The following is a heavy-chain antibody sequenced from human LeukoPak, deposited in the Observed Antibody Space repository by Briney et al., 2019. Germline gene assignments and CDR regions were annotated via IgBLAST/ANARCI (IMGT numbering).Heavy chain of an antibody. CDR1: GFTFSSYA. D-gene: IGHD5-24*01. CDR2: ISYDGSNK. V-gene: IGHV3-30-3*01. CDR3: ARGASSGMATITPNFDY. J-gene: IGHJ4*02. Sequence: PGRSLRLSCAASGFTFSSYAMHWVRQAPGKGLEWVAVISYDGSNKYYADSVKGRFTISRENSKNTLYLQMNSLIAEDTAVYYCARGASSGMATITPNFDYWGQGTLVTVSS.